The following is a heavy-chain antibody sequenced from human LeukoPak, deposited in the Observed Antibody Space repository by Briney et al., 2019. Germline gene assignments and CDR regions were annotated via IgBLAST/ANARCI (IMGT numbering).Heavy chain of an antibody. CDR3: ARVFGGGIWFGESQYYFDY. CDR2: IRYDGSIK. D-gene: IGHD3-10*01. J-gene: IGHJ4*02. V-gene: IGHV3-30*02. CDR1: GFTFSSYG. Sequence: GGSLRLSCAASGFTFSSYGMNWVRQAPGKGLEWVAFIRYDGSIKYSADSVKGRFTISRDNSKNTLFLQMNSLRAEDTAVYYCARVFGGGIWFGESQYYFDYWGQGTLVTVSS.